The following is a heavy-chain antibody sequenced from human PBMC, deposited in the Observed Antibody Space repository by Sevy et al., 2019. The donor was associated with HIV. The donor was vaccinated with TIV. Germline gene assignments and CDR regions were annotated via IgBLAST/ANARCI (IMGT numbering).Heavy chain of an antibody. Sequence: GGSLRLSCAASGFTFSSYAMSWVRQAPGKGLEWVSAISGSGGSTYYAASVKGRFTISRDNSKNTLYLQMNSLIAEDTAVYYCAKPDSLDNCSHRGVGAFDIWGQGTMVTVSS. V-gene: IGHV3-23*01. CDR2: ISGSGGST. CDR3: AKPDSLDNCSHRGVGAFDI. J-gene: IGHJ3*02. CDR1: GFTFSSYA. D-gene: IGHD1-20*01.